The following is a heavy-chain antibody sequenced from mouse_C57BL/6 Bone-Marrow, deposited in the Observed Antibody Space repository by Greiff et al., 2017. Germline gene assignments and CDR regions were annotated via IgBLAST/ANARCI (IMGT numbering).Heavy chain of an antibody. D-gene: IGHD2-1*01. J-gene: IGHJ1*03. CDR2: ISSGGSYT. V-gene: IGHV5-6*01. CDR3: AREANLLWYWYFDV. CDR1: GFTFSSYG. Sequence: VQVVESGGDLVKPGGSLKLSCAASGFTFSSYGMSWVRQTPDKRLEWVATISSGGSYTYYPDSVKGRFTISRDNAKNTLYLQLSSLKSEDTAMYYCAREANLLWYWYFDVWGTGTTVTVSS.